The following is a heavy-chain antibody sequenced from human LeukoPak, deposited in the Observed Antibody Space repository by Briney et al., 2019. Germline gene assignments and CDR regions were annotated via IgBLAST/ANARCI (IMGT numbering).Heavy chain of an antibody. Sequence: PGGSLRLSCAASRFTFSSYAVSWVRQAQGKGLEWVSAISGSGGSTYYADSVKGRFTISRDNSKNTLYLQMNSLRAEDTAVYYCVKAGYGDYFDYWGQGTLVTVSS. CDR3: VKAGYGDYFDY. D-gene: IGHD4-17*01. CDR2: ISGSGGST. V-gene: IGHV3-23*01. J-gene: IGHJ4*02. CDR1: RFTFSSYA.